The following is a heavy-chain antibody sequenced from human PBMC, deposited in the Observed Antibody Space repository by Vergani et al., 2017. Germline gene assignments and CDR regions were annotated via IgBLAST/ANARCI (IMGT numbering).Heavy chain of an antibody. V-gene: IGHV5-51*03. CDR3: ARPVDTAMGWAHFDY. CDR1: GYSFTSYW. J-gene: IGHJ4*02. D-gene: IGHD5-18*01. Sequence: EVQLVQSGAEVKKPGESLKISCKGSGYSFTSYWIGWVRQMPGKGLEWMGIIYPGDSDTRYSPSFQGQVTISADKSISTAYLQWSSLKASNTAMYYCARPVDTAMGWAHFDYWGQGTLVTVSS. CDR2: IYPGDSDT.